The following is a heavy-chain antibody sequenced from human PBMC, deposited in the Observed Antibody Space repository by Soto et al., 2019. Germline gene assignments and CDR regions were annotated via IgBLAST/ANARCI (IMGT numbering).Heavy chain of an antibody. CDR1: GGSISTYY. CDR2: FQTSGST. J-gene: IGHJ5*02. D-gene: IGHD3-22*01. Sequence: PSETLSLTCTVSGGSISTYYWNWIRQPAGKGLEWIGRFQTSGSTSYNPSLKGRVTLSVDTSKNQVSLRLGSVTAADTAVYFCARETIVEGTPEYNWFDPWGQGIMV. V-gene: IGHV4-4*07. CDR3: ARETIVEGTPEYNWFDP.